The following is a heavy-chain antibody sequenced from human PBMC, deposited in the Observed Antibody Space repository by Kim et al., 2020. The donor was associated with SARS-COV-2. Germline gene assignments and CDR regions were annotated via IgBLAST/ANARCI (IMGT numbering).Heavy chain of an antibody. J-gene: IGHJ5*02. D-gene: IGHD3-10*01. Sequence: ADSVRSRFTMSRENYKNTRYLQMNSLGVEDTAVYYCAKGGAPGYYRVPFVLWGQGTLVTVSS. V-gene: IGHV3-23*01. CDR3: AKGGAPGYYRVPFVL.